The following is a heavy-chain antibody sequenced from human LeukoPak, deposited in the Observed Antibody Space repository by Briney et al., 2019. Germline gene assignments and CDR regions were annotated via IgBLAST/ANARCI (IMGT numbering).Heavy chain of an antibody. J-gene: IGHJ5*02. CDR3: ARTAVAVGWGWFDP. D-gene: IGHD6-19*01. CDR1: GGSISSDY. V-gene: IGHV4-4*07. CDR2: VYTSGST. Sequence: SEALSLPCTVSGGSISSDYWSWIRQPAGKGLEWSGRVYTSGSTDYNPSLKSRVTMSVDKSKNQFSLRLRSVTAADTAVYYCARTAVAVGWGWFDPWGQGTLVTVSS.